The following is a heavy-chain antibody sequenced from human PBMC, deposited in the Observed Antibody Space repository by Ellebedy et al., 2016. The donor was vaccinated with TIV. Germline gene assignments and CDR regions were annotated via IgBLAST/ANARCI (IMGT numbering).Heavy chain of an antibody. D-gene: IGHD2-15*01. CDR1: GFTFSSYA. V-gene: IGHV3-23*01. CDR3: ARAGYCSGGSCYSRFDY. J-gene: IGHJ4*02. CDR2: ISGSGGST. Sequence: GGSLRLXXAASGFTFSSYAMSWVRQAPGKGLEWVSAISGSGGSTYYADSVKGRFTISRDNAKNSLYLQMNSLRAEDTAVYYCARAGYCSGGSCYSRFDYWGQGTLVTVSS.